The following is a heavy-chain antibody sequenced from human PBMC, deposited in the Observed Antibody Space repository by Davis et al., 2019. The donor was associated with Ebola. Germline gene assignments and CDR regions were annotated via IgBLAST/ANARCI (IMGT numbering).Heavy chain of an antibody. D-gene: IGHD6-13*01. CDR1: GYTFTSYY. CDR2: INPSGGST. J-gene: IGHJ4*02. V-gene: IGHV1-46*01. CDR3: ARARGFSSNWYGGDY. Sequence: ASVKVSCKASGYTFTSYYIHWVRQAPGQGLEWMGIINPSGGSTFYAQKFQGRVTMTRDTSTSTVYMELSSLRSEDTAVYYCARARGFSSNWYGGDYWGQGTLVTVSS.